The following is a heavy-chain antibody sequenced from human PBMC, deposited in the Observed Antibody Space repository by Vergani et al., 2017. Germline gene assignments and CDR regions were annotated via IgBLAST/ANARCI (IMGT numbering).Heavy chain of an antibody. V-gene: IGHV3-73*01. CDR2: IRSKANSYAT. D-gene: IGHD3-22*01. J-gene: IGHJ4*02. CDR3: TRQVVYDSSGYRDY. CDR1: VFTLSGSA. Sequence: EVQLVESGGGLVQPGGSLKLSCAASVFTLSGSAMHWVRQASGKGLEWVGRIRSKANSYATAYAASVKGRFTISRDDSKNTAYLQMNSLKTEDTAVYYCTRQVVYDSSGYRDYWGQGTLVTVSS.